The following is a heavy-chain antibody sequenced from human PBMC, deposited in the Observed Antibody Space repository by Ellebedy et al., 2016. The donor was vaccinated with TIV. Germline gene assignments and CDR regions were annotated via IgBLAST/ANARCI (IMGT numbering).Heavy chain of an antibody. V-gene: IGHV4-4*09. CDR1: GGSITDYI. J-gene: IGHJ4*02. Sequence: MPSETLSLTCTVSGGSITDYIWSWVRQPTGKGLEFIGYISSSGSTNYSPSLLRRVAMSVDPSKNQHSLRLKPVTAGDPAVYYCARLAGGGSRSGMDFWGQGIRVTVSS. CDR2: ISSSGST. CDR3: ARLAGGGSRSGMDF. D-gene: IGHD1-26*01.